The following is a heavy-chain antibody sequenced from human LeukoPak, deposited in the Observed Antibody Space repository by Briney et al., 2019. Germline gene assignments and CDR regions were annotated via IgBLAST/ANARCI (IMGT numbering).Heavy chain of an antibody. J-gene: IGHJ6*02. CDR2: INPNSGGT. CDR3: ARERAYDIGRRYGMDV. V-gene: IGHV1-2*02. Sequence: ASVKVSCKASGYTFTGYYMHWVRQAPGQGLEWMGWINPNSGGTNYAQKFQGRVTMTRDTSISTAYMELSRLRSDDTAVYYCARERAYDIGRRYGMDVWGQGTTVTVSS. D-gene: IGHD3-9*01. CDR1: GYTFTGYY.